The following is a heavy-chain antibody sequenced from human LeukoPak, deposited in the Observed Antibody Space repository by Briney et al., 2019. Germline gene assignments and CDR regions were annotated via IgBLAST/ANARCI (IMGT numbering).Heavy chain of an antibody. V-gene: IGHV1-69*05. J-gene: IGHJ4*02. CDR1: GGTFSSYA. D-gene: IGHD5-12*01. CDR2: IIPIFGTA. Sequence: SVKVSCKASGGTFSSYAISWVRQAPGQGLEWMGGIIPIFGTANYAQKFQGRVTITTDESTSTAYVELSSLRSEDTAVYYCARGIGYSGYDQLDYWGQGTLVTVSS. CDR3: ARGIGYSGYDQLDY.